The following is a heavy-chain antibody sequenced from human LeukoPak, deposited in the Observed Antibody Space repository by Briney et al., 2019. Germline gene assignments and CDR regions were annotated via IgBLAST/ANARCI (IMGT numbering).Heavy chain of an antibody. V-gene: IGHV4-39*07. CDR1: GDSISSTSCY. Sequence: SETLSLTCTVSGDSISSTSCYWGWIRQPPGQGLEWIGNIYRDGSTWYNPSLESRVSLSIDTSRNEFSLKLTSVNAADTAVYYCARGLYSGYDNLPFDYWGQGTLVTVSS. D-gene: IGHD5-12*01. CDR3: ARGLYSGYDNLPFDY. J-gene: IGHJ4*02. CDR2: IYRDGST.